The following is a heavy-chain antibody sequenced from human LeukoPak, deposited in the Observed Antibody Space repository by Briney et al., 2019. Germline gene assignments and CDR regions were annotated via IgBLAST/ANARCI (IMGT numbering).Heavy chain of an antibody. CDR1: GFTFSSYS. Sequence: GGSLRLSCAASGFTFSSYSMNWVRQAPGKGLEWVSSISSSSSYIYYADSVKGRFTISRDNAKNSLYLQMNSLRDEDTAVYYCARDPNFDWLFLSSGWFDPWGQGTLVTVSS. V-gene: IGHV3-21*01. CDR3: ARDPNFDWLFLSSGWFDP. D-gene: IGHD3-9*01. J-gene: IGHJ5*02. CDR2: ISSSSSYI.